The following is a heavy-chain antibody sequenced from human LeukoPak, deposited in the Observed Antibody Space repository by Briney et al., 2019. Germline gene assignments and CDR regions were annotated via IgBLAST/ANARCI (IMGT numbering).Heavy chain of an antibody. CDR2: IIPNSGGT. J-gene: IGHJ4*02. V-gene: IGHV1-2*02. CDR3: ARGGYSDYDSNY. CDR1: GYTFTDYY. D-gene: IGHD5-12*01. Sequence: ASVKVSCRASGYTFTDYYMHWVRQAPGQGLEWMGWIIPNSGGTNYAQKFQGRVTMTRDTSITTAYMELSRLRSDDTAVYYCARGGYSDYDSNYWGQGTLVTASS.